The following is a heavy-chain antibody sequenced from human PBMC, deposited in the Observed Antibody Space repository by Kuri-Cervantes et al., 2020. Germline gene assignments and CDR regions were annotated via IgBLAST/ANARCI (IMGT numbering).Heavy chain of an antibody. Sequence: GSLRLSCAVSGYSISSGYYWGWIRQPPGTGLEWIGSIYHSGSTYYNPSLKSRLTISVDTSKNQFSLKLSSVTAADTAVYYCARGDKQQLVPLFDPWGQGTLVTVSS. CDR2: IYHSGST. CDR1: GYSISSGYY. CDR3: ARGDKQQLVPLFDP. V-gene: IGHV4-38-2*01. D-gene: IGHD6-13*01. J-gene: IGHJ5*02.